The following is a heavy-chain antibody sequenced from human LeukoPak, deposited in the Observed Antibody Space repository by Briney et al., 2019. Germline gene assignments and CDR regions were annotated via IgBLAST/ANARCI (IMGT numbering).Heavy chain of an antibody. CDR3: AKLERRHYGGNRFDF. D-gene: IGHD1-1*01. Sequence: GGSLRPSCAASGFTFDSYAMSWVRQAPGKGLKWVSGISAPGDNTYYADSVKGRLTISRDNSKNTLYLQMNSLRAEDTALYYCAKLERRHYGGNRFDFWGQGTLLTVSS. CDR1: GFTFDSYA. J-gene: IGHJ4*02. V-gene: IGHV3-23*01. CDR2: ISAPGDNT.